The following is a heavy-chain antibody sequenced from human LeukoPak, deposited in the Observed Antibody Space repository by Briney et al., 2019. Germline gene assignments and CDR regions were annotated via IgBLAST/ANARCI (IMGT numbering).Heavy chain of an antibody. CDR2: ISSSSSYI. D-gene: IGHD1-26*01. CDR1: GFTFSSYS. J-gene: IGHJ4*02. CDR3: ARARGATTY. V-gene: IGHV3-21*01. Sequence: PGGSLRPSCAASGFTFSSYSMDWVRQAPGKGLEWVSSISSSSSYIYYADSVKGRFTISRDNAKNSLYLQMNSLRAEDTAVYYCARARGATTYWGQGTLVTVSS.